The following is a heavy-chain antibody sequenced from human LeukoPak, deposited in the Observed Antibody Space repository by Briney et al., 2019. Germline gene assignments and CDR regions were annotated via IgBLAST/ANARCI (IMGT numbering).Heavy chain of an antibody. CDR1: EFTFSSYG. J-gene: IGHJ4*02. D-gene: IGHD4-17*01. CDR2: IRYDGSNK. V-gene: IGHV3-30*02. CDR3: AKDHAYYGDYGESGHY. Sequence: PGGSLRLSCAASEFTFSSYGMHWVRQAPGKGLEWVAFIRYDGSNKYYADSVKGRFTISRDNSKNTLYLQMNSLRAEDTAVYYCAKDHAYYGDYGESGHYWGQGTLVTVSS.